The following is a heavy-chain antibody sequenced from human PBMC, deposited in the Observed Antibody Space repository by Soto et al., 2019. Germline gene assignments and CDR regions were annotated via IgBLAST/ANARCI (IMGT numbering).Heavy chain of an antibody. J-gene: IGHJ4*02. D-gene: IGHD2-2*01. CDR2: ISYDGSNK. Sequence: QVQLVESGGGVVQPGRSLRLSYAASGFTFSSYAMHWVRQAPGKGLEWVAVISYDGSNKYYADSVKGRFTISRDNSKNTLYLQMNSLRAEDTAVYYCARDARDCSSTSCYRAFDYWGQGTLVTVSS. CDR3: ARDARDCSSTSCYRAFDY. CDR1: GFTFSSYA. V-gene: IGHV3-30-3*01.